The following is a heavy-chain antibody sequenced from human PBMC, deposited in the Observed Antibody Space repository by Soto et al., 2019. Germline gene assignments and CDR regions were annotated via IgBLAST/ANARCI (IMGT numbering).Heavy chain of an antibody. J-gene: IGHJ4*02. CDR1: GFTFSHYG. V-gene: IGHV3-33*01. Sequence: QVQLVESGGGVVQPGRSLRLSCEASGFTFSHYGMHWVRQAPGKGLEWVAVILNDGSRQHYADSVKGRLTISRDNSKNTLYLDMNSLRVEDTAVYYRARDDDYGDNGLDYWGQGTLVTVSS. D-gene: IGHD4-17*01. CDR3: ARDDDYGDNGLDY. CDR2: ILNDGSRQ.